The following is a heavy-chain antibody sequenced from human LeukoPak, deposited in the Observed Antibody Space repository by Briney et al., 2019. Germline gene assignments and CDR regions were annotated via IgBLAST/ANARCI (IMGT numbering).Heavy chain of an antibody. Sequence: SETLSLTCTVSGGSISSGSYYWSWIRQPAGKGLEWIGRIYTSGSTNYNPSLKSRVTISVDTSKHQFSLKLSSVTAADTAVYYCARDPWDYDILTGYYVNWFDPWGQGTLVTVSS. CDR3: ARDPWDYDILTGYYVNWFDP. CDR1: GGSISSGSYY. D-gene: IGHD3-9*01. J-gene: IGHJ5*02. CDR2: IYTSGST. V-gene: IGHV4-61*02.